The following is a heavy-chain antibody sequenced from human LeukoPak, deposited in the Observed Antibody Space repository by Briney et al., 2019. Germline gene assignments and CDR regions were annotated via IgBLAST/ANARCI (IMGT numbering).Heavy chain of an antibody. CDR1: GYTFTSYD. Sequence: GASVKVSCKASGYTFTSYDINWVRQATGQGLEWMGWMNPNSGNTGYAQKFQGRVTITRNTSISTAYMELSSLRSEDTAVYYCARAKWRQHAEGLDYWGQGTPVTVSS. J-gene: IGHJ4*02. D-gene: IGHD6-13*01. CDR3: ARAKWRQHAEGLDY. V-gene: IGHV1-8*03. CDR2: MNPNSGNT.